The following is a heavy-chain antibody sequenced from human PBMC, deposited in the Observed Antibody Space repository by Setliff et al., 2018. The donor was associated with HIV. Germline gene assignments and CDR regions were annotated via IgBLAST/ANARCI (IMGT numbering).Heavy chain of an antibody. V-gene: IGHV4-38-2*01. J-gene: IGHJ4*02. CDR1: GGSFSGYY. Sequence: SETLSLTCAVYGGSFSGYYWGWIRQPPGKGLEWIASIYHSGSTYYNPSLKSRVIISVDTSKNQFSLKLNSVTAADTAIYYCARAGMGALRSLFDYWGQGTLVTVSS. CDR2: IYHSGST. D-gene: IGHD1-26*01. CDR3: ARAGMGALRSLFDY.